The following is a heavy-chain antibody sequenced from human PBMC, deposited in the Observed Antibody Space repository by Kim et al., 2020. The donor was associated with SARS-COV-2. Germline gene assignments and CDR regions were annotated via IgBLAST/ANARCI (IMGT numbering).Heavy chain of an antibody. J-gene: IGHJ5*02. Sequence: SETLSLTCTVSGGSISSSSYYWGWIRQPPGKGLEWIGSIYYSGSTYYNPSLKSRVTISVDTSKNQFSLKLSSVTAADTAVYYCAAPAGLHGWFDPWGQG. CDR1: GGSISSSSYY. CDR2: IYYSGST. V-gene: IGHV4-39*01. D-gene: IGHD3-10*01. CDR3: AAPAGLHGWFDP.